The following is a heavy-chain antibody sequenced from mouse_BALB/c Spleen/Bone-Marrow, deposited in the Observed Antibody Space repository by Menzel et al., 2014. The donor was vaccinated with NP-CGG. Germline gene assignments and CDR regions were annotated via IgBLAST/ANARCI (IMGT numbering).Heavy chain of an antibody. CDR3: ARVAYYNVYFDY. CDR1: GFTFSSYG. Sequence: EVQGVESGGGLVQPGGSLKLSCAASGFTFSSYGMSWVRQTPDKRLELVATINSNGGSTYYPDSVKGRFTISRDNARNTLYLQMSSLKSEDTAMCYCARVAYYNVYFDYWGQGTTLTVSS. V-gene: IGHV5-6-3*01. CDR2: INSNGGST. D-gene: IGHD2-12*01. J-gene: IGHJ2*01.